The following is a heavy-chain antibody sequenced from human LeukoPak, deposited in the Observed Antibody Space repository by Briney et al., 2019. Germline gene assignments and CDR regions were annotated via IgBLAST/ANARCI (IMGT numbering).Heavy chain of an antibody. CDR2: INSDGSST. CDR1: GYTFSSYW. CDR3: ARLWASGGAFDI. D-gene: IGHD2-21*01. V-gene: IGHV3-74*01. Sequence: GGSLRLSCAPSGYTFSSYWMHWVRQAPGKGLVWVSRINSDGSSTSYADSVKGRFTISRDNAKNTLYLQMNSLRAEDTAVYYCARLWASGGAFDIWGQGTMVTVSS. J-gene: IGHJ3*02.